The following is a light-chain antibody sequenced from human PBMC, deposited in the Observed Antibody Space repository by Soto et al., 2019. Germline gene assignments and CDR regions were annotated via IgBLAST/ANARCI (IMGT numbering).Light chain of an antibody. V-gene: IGKV1-9*01. CDR1: QDIASY. Sequence: DIQLTQSQSFLSASVGDRVTITCRASQDIASYLAWYQQNPGKAPKLLISSASGLQTGVPSRFSGSRSGTQFTLTFSSLQPEDFATYYCQQLHNYPITFGQGTRLEIK. CDR3: QQLHNYPIT. CDR2: SAS. J-gene: IGKJ5*01.